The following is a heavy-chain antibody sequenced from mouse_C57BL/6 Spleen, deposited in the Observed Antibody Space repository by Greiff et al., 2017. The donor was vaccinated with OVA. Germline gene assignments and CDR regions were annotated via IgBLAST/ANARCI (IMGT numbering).Heavy chain of an antibody. J-gene: IGHJ1*03. CDR1: GFNIKNTY. V-gene: IGHV14-3*01. D-gene: IGHD2-1*01. Sequence: EVQRVESVAELVRPGASVKLSCTASGFNIKNTYMHWVKQRPEQGLEWIGRIAPVNGNTKYAPKFTGKATITADTATNTTYLQLSSLTSKDAAIYYCARGGGNSWYFDVWGTGTTVTVSS. CDR3: ARGGGNSWYFDV. CDR2: IAPVNGNT.